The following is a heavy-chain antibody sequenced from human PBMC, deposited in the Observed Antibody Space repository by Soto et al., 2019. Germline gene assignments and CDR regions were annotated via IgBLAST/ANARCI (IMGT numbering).Heavy chain of an antibody. V-gene: IGHV1-3*01. CDR1: GYTFTAYS. D-gene: IGHD6-19*01. CDR3: ARDHHSSRPYYFDY. CDR2: INAGDGSP. Sequence: ASVKVSCKASGYTFTAYSKHGVRWARGQRREWMGWINAGDGSPNYSPYFQASVTITRDTSASTVYLELTSLTSEDRAVYFFARDHHSSRPYYFDYWGPGTQVTVSS. J-gene: IGHJ4*02.